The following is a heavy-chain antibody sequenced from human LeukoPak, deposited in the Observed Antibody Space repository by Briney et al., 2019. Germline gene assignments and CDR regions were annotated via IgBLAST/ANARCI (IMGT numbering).Heavy chain of an antibody. J-gene: IGHJ4*02. Sequence: PGRSLRLSCAASGFTFDDYAMHWVRQAPGKGLEWVSGISWNSGSIGYADSVKGRFTISRDNAKNSLYLQMNSLRAEDTALYYCAKDYGSGWPGGYYFDYWGQGTLVTVSS. CDR1: GFTFDDYA. V-gene: IGHV3-9*01. D-gene: IGHD6-19*01. CDR3: AKDYGSGWPGGYYFDY. CDR2: ISWNSGSI.